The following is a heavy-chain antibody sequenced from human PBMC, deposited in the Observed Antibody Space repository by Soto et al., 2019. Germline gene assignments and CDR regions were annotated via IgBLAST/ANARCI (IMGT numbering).Heavy chain of an antibody. D-gene: IGHD3-22*01. CDR3: ARDVGRPRSSAIES. CDR2: INADNSKT. Sequence: ASVKVSCKASGYTFDHFAMHWVRQPPGQKPEWLGWINADNSKTKYSLKFQGRITITRDTSATPAYLELSSLTSEDTAVYFCARDVGRPRSSAIESWGQGTLGTVSS. V-gene: IGHV1-3*01. CDR1: GYTFDHFA. J-gene: IGHJ4*02.